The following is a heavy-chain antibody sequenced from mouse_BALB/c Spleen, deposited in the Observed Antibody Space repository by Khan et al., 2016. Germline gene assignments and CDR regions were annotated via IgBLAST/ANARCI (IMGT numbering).Heavy chain of an antibody. CDR2: IDPSDSET. Sequence: QVQLQQPGAELVRPGASVKLSCKASDYTFTNYWMNWVKQRPGQGLEWIGMIDPSDSETHYNQMFKDKATLTVDKSSSTAYMHLSSLTSEDSAVYYCVGLWDWYFDVWGAGTTVTVSS. D-gene: IGHD3-3*01. CDR1: DYTFTNYW. J-gene: IGHJ1*01. CDR3: VGLWDWYFDV. V-gene: IGHV1-61*01.